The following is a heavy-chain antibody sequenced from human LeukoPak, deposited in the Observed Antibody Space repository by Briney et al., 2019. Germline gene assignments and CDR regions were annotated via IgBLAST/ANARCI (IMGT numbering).Heavy chain of an antibody. D-gene: IGHD2-15*01. J-gene: IGHJ4*02. CDR3: TRHPAEGDY. CDR1: GFSFSTYW. V-gene: IGHV3-7*05. CDR2: INQGGSEK. Sequence: PGGSLRLSCAASGFSFSTYWMTWVRQAPGKGLEWVANINQGGSEKSHVDSVKGRFTISRDNAKNSLYLQMNSLRPEDTAVYYCTRHPAEGDYWGQGTLVTVSS.